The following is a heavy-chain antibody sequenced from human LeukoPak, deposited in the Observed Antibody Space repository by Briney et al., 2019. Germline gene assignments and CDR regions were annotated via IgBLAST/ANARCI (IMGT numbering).Heavy chain of an antibody. D-gene: IGHD6-19*01. CDR1: GGSFSGYY. CDR2: INHSGST. J-gene: IGHJ6*02. CDR3: ARGQQWLVRYGMDV. V-gene: IGHV4-34*01. Sequence: SETLSLTCAVYGGSFSGYYWSWIRQPPGKGLEWIGEINHSGSTNYNPSLKSRVTISVDTSKNQFSLKLSSVTAADTAVYYCARGQQWLVRYGMDVWGQGTTVAVSS.